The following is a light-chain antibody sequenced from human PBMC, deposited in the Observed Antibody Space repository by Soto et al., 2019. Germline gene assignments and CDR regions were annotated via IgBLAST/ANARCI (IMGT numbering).Light chain of an antibody. J-gene: IGLJ3*02. V-gene: IGLV1-40*01. CDR3: QSYDSSLSAL. CDR1: SSNIGAGYD. Sequence: SVLTQPPSVSGAPGQRVTISCTGSSSNIGAGYDVHWYQQLPGTAPKLLIYGNSNRPSGVPDRFSGCKSGTSASLAITGLQAEDEADYYCQSYDSSLSALFGGGTKLTVL. CDR2: GNS.